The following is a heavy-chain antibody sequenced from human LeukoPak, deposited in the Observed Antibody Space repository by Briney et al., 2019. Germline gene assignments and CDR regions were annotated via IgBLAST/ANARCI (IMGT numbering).Heavy chain of an antibody. J-gene: IGHJ4*02. CDR3: AREARRGYSYGSFDY. D-gene: IGHD5-18*01. CDR2: ISAYNGNT. V-gene: IGHV1-18*01. CDR1: GYTFTSYG. Sequence: ASVKVSCKASGYTFTSYGISWVRQAPGQGLEWMGWISAYNGNTNYAQKLQGRVTMTTDTSTSTAYMELRSLRSGDTAVYYCAREARRGYSYGSFDYWGQGTLVTVSS.